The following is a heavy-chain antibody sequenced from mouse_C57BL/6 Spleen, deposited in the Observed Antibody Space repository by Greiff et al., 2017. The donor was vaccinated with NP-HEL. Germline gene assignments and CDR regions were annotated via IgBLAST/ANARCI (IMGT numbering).Heavy chain of an antibody. CDR2: ISNLAYSI. V-gene: IGHV5-15*01. CDR3: ARHDRGGAMDY. D-gene: IGHD3-1*01. Sequence: EVKLVESGGGLVQPGGSLKLSCAASGFTFSDYGMAWVRQAPRKGPEWVAFISNLAYSIYYADTVTGRFTISRENAKNTLYLEMSSLRSEDTAMYYCARHDRGGAMDYWGQGTSVTVSS. J-gene: IGHJ4*01. CDR1: GFTFSDYG.